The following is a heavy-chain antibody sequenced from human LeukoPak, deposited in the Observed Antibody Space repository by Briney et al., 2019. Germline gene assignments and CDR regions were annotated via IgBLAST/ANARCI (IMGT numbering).Heavy chain of an antibody. J-gene: IGHJ5*02. V-gene: IGHV4-39*01. CDR2: IYYSGST. CDR1: GGSISSSSYY. D-gene: IGHD6-6*01. Sequence: SETLSLTRTVSGGSISSSSYYWGWTRQPPGKGLEWIGSIYYSGSTYYNPSLKRRVTISVDTSKNQFSLKLSSVTAAHTAVYYCVAEARGGIAAWFDPWGQGTLVTVSS. CDR3: VAEARGGIAAWFDP.